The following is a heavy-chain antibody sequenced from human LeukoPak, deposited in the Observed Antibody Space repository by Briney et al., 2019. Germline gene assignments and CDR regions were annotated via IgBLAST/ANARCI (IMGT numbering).Heavy chain of an antibody. CDR2: IYYSGST. V-gene: IGHV4-39*01. J-gene: IGHJ4*02. Sequence: SETLSLTCTVSGGSISSSSYCWGWIRQPPGKGLEWIGSIYYSGSTYYNPSLKSRVTISVDTSKNQFSLKLSSVTAADTAVYYCARQTEWLRLLSFDYWGQGTLVTVSS. CDR1: GGSISSSSYC. CDR3: ARQTEWLRLLSFDY. D-gene: IGHD5-12*01.